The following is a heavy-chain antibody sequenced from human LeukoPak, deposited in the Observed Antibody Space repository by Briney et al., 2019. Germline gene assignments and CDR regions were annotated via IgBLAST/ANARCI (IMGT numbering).Heavy chain of an antibody. CDR3: ATDQGELLRWSLNY. CDR1: GFTFTSSA. Sequence: GTSVKVSCKASGFTFTSSAMQWVRQARGQRLEWIGWIVVGSGNTNYAQKFQERVIITRDMSTSTAYMELSSLRSEDTAVYYCATDQGELLRWSLNYWGQGTLVTVSS. J-gene: IGHJ4*02. CDR2: IVVGSGNT. V-gene: IGHV1-58*02. D-gene: IGHD1-26*01.